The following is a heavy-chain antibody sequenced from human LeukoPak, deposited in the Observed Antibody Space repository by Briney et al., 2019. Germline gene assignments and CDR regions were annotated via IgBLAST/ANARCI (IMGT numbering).Heavy chain of an antibody. CDR2: LSASGSST. D-gene: IGHD1-1*01. V-gene: IGHV3-23*01. CDR3: ATRGTTATKYFEH. Sequence: GGSLRLSCAASGFTFSSYAMSWVRQAPGKGLEWVSALSASGSSTYYADSVKGRFTISRDNSKNTLYLQMNSLRAEDTAVYYCATRGTTATKYFEHWGQGTLVTVSS. J-gene: IGHJ4*02. CDR1: GFTFSSYA.